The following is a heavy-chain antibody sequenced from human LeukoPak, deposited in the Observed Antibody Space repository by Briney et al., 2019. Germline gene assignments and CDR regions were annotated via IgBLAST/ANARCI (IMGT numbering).Heavy chain of an antibody. V-gene: IGHV1-18*01. CDR3: ARDPGRSPGGLYSKEDAFDI. D-gene: IGHD3-10*01. J-gene: IGHJ3*02. CDR2: ISAYNGNT. CDR1: GYTFTSYG. Sequence: GASVKVSCKASGYTFTSYGISWVRQAPGQGLEWMGWISAYNGNTNYAQKLQGRVTMTTDTSTSTAYMELRSLRSDDTAVYYCARDPGRSPGGLYSKEDAFDIWGQGTMVTVSS.